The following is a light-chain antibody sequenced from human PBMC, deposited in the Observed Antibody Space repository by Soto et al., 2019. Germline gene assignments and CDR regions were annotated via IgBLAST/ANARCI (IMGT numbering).Light chain of an antibody. J-gene: IGKJ4*01. Sequence: DIVMTQSPDSLAVSLGARATINCKSSQSVLYSSNNKNYLAWYQQKPGQPPKLLIYWASTRESGVPDRFSGSGSGTDFALTISSLQAEDVAVYYCQQYYRTPPTFGGGTKVEIK. CDR3: QQYYRTPPT. CDR1: QSVLYSSNNKNY. CDR2: WAS. V-gene: IGKV4-1*01.